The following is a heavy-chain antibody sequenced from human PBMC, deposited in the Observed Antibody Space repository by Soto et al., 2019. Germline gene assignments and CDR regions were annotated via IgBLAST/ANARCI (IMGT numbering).Heavy chain of an antibody. J-gene: IGHJ6*02. D-gene: IGHD2-21*01. CDR2: IYPGDSDT. CDR3: ATDLPGGEDDHYGMDV. CDR1: GYSFTSYW. V-gene: IGHV5-51*01. Sequence: GESLKISCKGSGYSFTSYWIGWVRQMPGKGLEWMGIIYPGDSDTRYSPSFQGQVTISADKSISTAYLQWSSLKASDTAVYYCATDLPGGEDDHYGMDVWGQGTTVTVYS.